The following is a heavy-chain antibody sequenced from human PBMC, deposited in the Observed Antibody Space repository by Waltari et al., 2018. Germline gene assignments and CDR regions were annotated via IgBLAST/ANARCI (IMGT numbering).Heavy chain of an antibody. CDR2: ISSSSGTI. D-gene: IGHD2-15*01. V-gene: IGHV3-48*01. CDR1: GFSFRSYS. Sequence: EVQLVESGGGLVQPGGSLRLSCAASGFSFRSYSMNWVRQAPGKGLEWVSYISSSSGTIYYADSVKGRVTISRDNSNNTLYLQMGSLRAEEMAVYDWARALCSGGSCYYGYWGQGTLVTVSS. J-gene: IGHJ4*02. CDR3: ARALCSGGSCYYGY.